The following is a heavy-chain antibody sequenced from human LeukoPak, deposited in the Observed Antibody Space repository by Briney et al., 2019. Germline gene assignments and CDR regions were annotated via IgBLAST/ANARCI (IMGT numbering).Heavy chain of an antibody. Sequence: SETLSLTCTVSGGSISSYYWSWIRQPPGKGLEWIGYIYYSGSINYNPSLKSRVTISVATSKNQFSLKLSSVTAADTAVYYCARGDGYIGAFDIWGQGTMVTVSS. D-gene: IGHD5-24*01. J-gene: IGHJ3*02. CDR1: GGSISSYY. CDR2: IYYSGSI. CDR3: ARGDGYIGAFDI. V-gene: IGHV4-59*08.